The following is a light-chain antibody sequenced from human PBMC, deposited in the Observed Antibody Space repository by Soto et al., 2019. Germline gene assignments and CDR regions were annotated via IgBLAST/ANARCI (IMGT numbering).Light chain of an antibody. CDR2: AAS. CDR1: ESISSY. V-gene: IGKV1-39*01. CDR3: QLSYSIPYN. Sequence: DIQMTQSPYSLSASVGDRVTITCRASESISSYLNWYQQKPGKAPKVLIYAASSLQSGLPSRFSGSGSGTDFTLTIHSLQTEDFATYYCQLSYSIPYNFGQGTKLEIK. J-gene: IGKJ2*01.